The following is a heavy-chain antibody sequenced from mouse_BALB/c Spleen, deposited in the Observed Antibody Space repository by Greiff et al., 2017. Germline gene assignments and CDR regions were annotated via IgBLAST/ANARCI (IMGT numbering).Heavy chain of an antibody. Sequence: ESGPGLVKPSQSLSLTCSVTGYSITSGYYWNWIRQFPGNKLEWMGYISYDGSNNYNPSLKNRISITRDTSKNQFFLKLNSVTTEDTATYYCARVRYDGYYDWFAYWGQGTLVTVSA. CDR1: GYSITSGYY. CDR2: ISYDGSN. CDR3: ARVRYDGYYDWFAY. D-gene: IGHD2-3*01. J-gene: IGHJ3*01. V-gene: IGHV3-6*02.